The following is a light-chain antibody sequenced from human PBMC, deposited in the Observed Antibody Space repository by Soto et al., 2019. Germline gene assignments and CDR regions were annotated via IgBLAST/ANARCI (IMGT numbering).Light chain of an antibody. CDR1: SSDVGAYDY. V-gene: IGLV2-8*01. CDR3: SSYVVSYKWV. Sequence: QSALTQPPSASGSPGQSVTISCTGTSSDVGAYDYVSWFQQHPGKAPKLIIYQVTTRPSGVPDRFSGSKSGNTASLTVSGLQAEDEADYYCSSYVVSYKWVFGGGTKLTVL. CDR2: QVT. J-gene: IGLJ3*02.